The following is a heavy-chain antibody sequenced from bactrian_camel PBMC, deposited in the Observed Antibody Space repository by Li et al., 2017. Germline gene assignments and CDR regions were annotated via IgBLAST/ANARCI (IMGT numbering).Heavy chain of an antibody. V-gene: IGHV3S40*01. Sequence: DVQLVESGGGLVPPGGSLRLSCAASGYTYNGYCMGWFRQPPGKEREGVAAVFIGGGNTEYADSAKGRFTISHSQDNAKNTVTLQMNSLKSEDTAMYYCVRCHDEAWAGGADLGYWGQGTQVTVS. J-gene: IGHJ6*01. CDR2: VFIGGGNT. CDR1: GYTYNGYC. D-gene: IGHD3*01. CDR3: VRCHDEAWAGGADLGY.